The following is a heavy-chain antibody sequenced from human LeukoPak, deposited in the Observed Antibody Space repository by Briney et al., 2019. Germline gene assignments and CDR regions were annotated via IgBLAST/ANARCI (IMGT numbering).Heavy chain of an antibody. J-gene: IGHJ1*01. Sequence: PSETLSLTCTVSGGSISSSSYYWGWIRQPPGKGLEWIGSIYYSGSTYYNPSLKSRVTISVDTSKNQFSLKLSSVTAADTAVYYCARDLEGSGGSCLEHWGQGTLVTVSS. V-gene: IGHV4-39*07. CDR3: ARDLEGSGGSCLEH. CDR1: GGSISSSSYY. CDR2: IYYSGST. D-gene: IGHD2-15*01.